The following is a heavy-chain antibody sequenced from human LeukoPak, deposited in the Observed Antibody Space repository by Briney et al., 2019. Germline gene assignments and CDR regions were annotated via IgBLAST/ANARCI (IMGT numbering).Heavy chain of an antibody. D-gene: IGHD2-2*01. Sequence: SETLSLTCTVSGGSISSTSYSWAWIRQTPEKGLEWIGSVYYTGTTYYRSSLEGRAIISADTSNNHFSLKLRSVTAADTAVYYCARLIYCSSSCYFDCWGQGSLVTVSS. CDR1: GGSISSTSYS. CDR2: VYYTGTT. J-gene: IGHJ4*02. CDR3: ARLIYCSSSCYFDC. V-gene: IGHV4-39*02.